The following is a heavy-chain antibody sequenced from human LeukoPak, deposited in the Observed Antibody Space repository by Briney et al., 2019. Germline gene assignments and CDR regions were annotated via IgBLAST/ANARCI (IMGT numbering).Heavy chain of an antibody. J-gene: IGHJ4*02. D-gene: IGHD6-13*01. V-gene: IGHV1-69*01. CDR3: GSAASYSSLSIDY. CDR2: IIPIFGTA. CDR1: GGTFSSYA. Sequence: GASVKVSCKASGGTFSSYAISWVRQAPGQGLEWMGGIIPIFGTANYAQKFQGRVTITADESTSTAYMELSSLRSEDTAVYYCGSAASYSSLSIDYWGQGTLVTVSS.